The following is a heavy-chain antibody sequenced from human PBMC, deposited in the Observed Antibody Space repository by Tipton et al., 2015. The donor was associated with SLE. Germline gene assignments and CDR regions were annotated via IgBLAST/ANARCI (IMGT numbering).Heavy chain of an antibody. CDR3: ARVRGRGYFQH. D-gene: IGHD3-10*01. J-gene: IGHJ1*01. CDR2: IYYSGST. V-gene: IGHV4-59*01. CDR1: GGSISSYY. Sequence: TLSLTCTVSGGSISSYYWSWIRQPPGKGLEWIGYIYYSGSTNYNPSLKSRVTISVDTSKNQFSLKLSSVTAAETAAYYCARVRGRGYFQHWGQGTLVAVSS.